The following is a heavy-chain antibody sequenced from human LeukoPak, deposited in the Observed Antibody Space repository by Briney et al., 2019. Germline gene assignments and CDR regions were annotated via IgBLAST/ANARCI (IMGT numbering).Heavy chain of an antibody. D-gene: IGHD5-12*01. Sequence: GGSLRLSCAASGFTFSSYWMPWVRHAPGKGLVWVSRINSDGSSTSYADSVKGRFTISRDNAKNTLYLQMNSLRAEDTAVYYCARDRGVYSGYDGCFDYWGQGTLVTVSS. CDR3: ARDRGVYSGYDGCFDY. V-gene: IGHV3-74*01. CDR2: INSDGSST. CDR1: GFTFSSYW. J-gene: IGHJ4*02.